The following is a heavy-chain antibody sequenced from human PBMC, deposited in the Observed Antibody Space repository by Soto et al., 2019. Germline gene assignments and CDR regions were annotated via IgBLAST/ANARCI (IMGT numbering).Heavy chain of an antibody. CDR1: GDSISRGAYY. CDR3: ARGGVVVTRSEYFIH. V-gene: IGHV4-31*03. CDR2: IYNSVTT. Sequence: QVQLRESGPGLVKPSQTLSLTCTVSGDSISRGAYYWTWIRHSPAKGLEWIGNIYNSVTTSYNPALRGRVTISVDTSKNQLSLSLNSLTAADTARYYCARGGVVVTRSEYFIHWGQGIQVTVSS. J-gene: IGHJ1*01. D-gene: IGHD3-3*01.